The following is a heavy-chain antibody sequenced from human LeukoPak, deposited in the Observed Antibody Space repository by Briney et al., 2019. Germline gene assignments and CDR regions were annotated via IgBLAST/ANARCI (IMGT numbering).Heavy chain of an antibody. CDR1: GYTFTSYG. D-gene: IGHD3-22*01. V-gene: IGHV1-18*01. CDR2: ISAYNGNT. J-gene: IGHJ6*03. Sequence: GASVKVSCKASGYTFTSYGISWVRQAPGQGLEWMGWISAYNGNTNYAQKLQGRVTITTDTSTSTAYMELRSLRSDDTAVYYCARDRWAQYYYDSTAKAPYYYYYMDVWGKGTTVTVSS. CDR3: ARDRWAQYYYDSTAKAPYYYYYMDV.